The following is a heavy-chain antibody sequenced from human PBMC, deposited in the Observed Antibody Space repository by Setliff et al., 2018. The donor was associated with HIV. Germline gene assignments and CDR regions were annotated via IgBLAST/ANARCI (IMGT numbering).Heavy chain of an antibody. CDR1: GFTFSTYW. CDR2: IKQDGSEK. V-gene: IGHV3-7*05. Sequence: PGGSLRLSCAASGFTFSTYWMSWVRQAPGKGLEWVANIKQDGSEKYYVDSVKGRFTISRDNAENSLYLQMNSLTAEDTAVYYCATDCAVVGGTGSLDSWGQGTLVTVSS. J-gene: IGHJ4*02. D-gene: IGHD1-26*01. CDR3: ATDCAVVGGTGSLDS.